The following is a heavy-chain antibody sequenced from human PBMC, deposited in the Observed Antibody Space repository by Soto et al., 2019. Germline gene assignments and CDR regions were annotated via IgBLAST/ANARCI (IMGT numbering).Heavy chain of an antibody. CDR2: IDQNGFT. V-gene: IGHV4-34*01. CDR1: NGSLSGYF. J-gene: IGHJ5*01. CDR3: ARVRDWFDS. Sequence: SETLSLTCAVYNGSLSGYFWNWIRQSPDKGLEWIGEIDQNGFTRYNPSLRSRFTTSVDTSKNQFSLRLTSVTAADTAVYYCARVRDWFDSWGAGTLVTVSS.